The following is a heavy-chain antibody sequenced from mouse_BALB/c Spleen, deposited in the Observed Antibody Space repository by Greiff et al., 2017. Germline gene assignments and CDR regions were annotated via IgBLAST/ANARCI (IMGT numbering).Heavy chain of an antibody. CDR3: ARLGPYYYGSSPYWYFDV. D-gene: IGHD1-1*01. CDR2: IDPENGNT. Sequence: VQLKESGAELVRPGALVKLSCKASGFNIKDYYMHWVKQRPEQGLEWIGWIDPENGNTIYDPKFQGKASITADTSSNTAYLQLSSLTSEDTAVYYCARLGPYYYGSSPYWYFDVWGAGTTVTVSS. J-gene: IGHJ1*01. V-gene: IGHV14-1*02. CDR1: GFNIKDYY.